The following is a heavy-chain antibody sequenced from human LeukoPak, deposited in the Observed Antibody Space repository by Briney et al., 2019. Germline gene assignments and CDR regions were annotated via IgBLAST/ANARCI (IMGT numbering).Heavy chain of an antibody. D-gene: IGHD4-11*01. CDR2: SGST. J-gene: IGHJ6*03. V-gene: IGHV4-39*01. CDR1: GGSFSGTNYY. Sequence: SETLSLTCTVSGGSFSGTNYYWAWIRQPPGKGLEWLGSSGSTYYNPSLKSRLTISVDTSKNQFSLKLSSVTAADTAVYYCARQVDANIYSNYRYYYYYYMDVWGEGTTVTVSS. CDR3: ARQVDANIYSNYRYYYYYYMDV.